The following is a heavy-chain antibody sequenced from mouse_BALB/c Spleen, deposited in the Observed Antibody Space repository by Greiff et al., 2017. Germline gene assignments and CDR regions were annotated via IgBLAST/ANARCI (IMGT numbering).Heavy chain of an antibody. CDR1: GFTFSSFG. D-gene: IGHD2-14*01. CDR3: ARPYRYDRTWFAY. V-gene: IGHV5-17*02. CDR2: ISSGSSTI. J-gene: IGHJ3*01. Sequence: EVKLMESGGGLVQPGGSRKLSCAASGFTFSSFGMHWVRQAPEKGLEWVAYISSGSSTIYYADTVKGRFTISRDNPKNTLFLQMTSLRSEDTAMYYCARPYRYDRTWFAYWGQGTLVTVSA.